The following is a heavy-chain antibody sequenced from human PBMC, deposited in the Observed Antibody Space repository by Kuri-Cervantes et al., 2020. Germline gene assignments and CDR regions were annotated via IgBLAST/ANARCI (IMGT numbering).Heavy chain of an antibody. J-gene: IGHJ2*01. CDR3: ARVAAGASGNANWYFDL. V-gene: IGHV3-48*01. Sequence: GESLKISCEASGFTFSFYSVNWVRQAPGKGLEWVSYITSTSSTVYYADSVKGRFTISRDNSKNTLYLQMNSLRAEDTAVYYCARVAAGASGNANWYFDLWGRGTLVTVSS. CDR2: ITSTSSTV. CDR1: GFTFSFYS. D-gene: IGHD1-26*01.